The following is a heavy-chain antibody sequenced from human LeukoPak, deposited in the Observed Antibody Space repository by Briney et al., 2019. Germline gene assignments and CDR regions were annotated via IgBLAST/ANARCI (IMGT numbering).Heavy chain of an antibody. D-gene: IGHD3-22*01. V-gene: IGHV1-69*05. Sequence: SVKVSCKASGGTFSSYAISWVRQAPGQGLEWMGGIIPIFGTANYAQKFQGRVTITTDESTSTAYMELSSLRSEDTAVHYCARAPYYYDSSGYSQGGYYYYYMDVWGKGTTVTVSS. J-gene: IGHJ6*03. CDR3: ARAPYYYDSSGYSQGGYYYYYMDV. CDR1: GGTFSSYA. CDR2: IIPIFGTA.